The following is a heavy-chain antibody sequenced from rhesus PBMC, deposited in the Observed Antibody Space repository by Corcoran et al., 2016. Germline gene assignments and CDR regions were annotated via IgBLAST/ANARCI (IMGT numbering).Heavy chain of an antibody. J-gene: IGHJ4*01. CDR3: ARRGAGPFFDY. D-gene: IGHD6-13*01. CDR2: ISGSSGIT. CDR1: GYSISSGYY. V-gene: IGHV4-99*01. Sequence: QVQLQESGPGLVKPSEILSLTCTVSGYSISSGYYWGWIRQPPGKGREYIGSISGSSGITYYNPSLKSRVTISKDTSKNQLSLKRSSVTAADTAVYYCARRGAGPFFDYWGQGVLVTVSS.